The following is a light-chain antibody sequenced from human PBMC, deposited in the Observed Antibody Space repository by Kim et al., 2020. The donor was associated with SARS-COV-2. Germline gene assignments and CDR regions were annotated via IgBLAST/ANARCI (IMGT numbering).Light chain of an antibody. V-gene: IGKV1-5*01. CDR2: DAT. J-gene: IGKJ2*03. CDR1: QSVDRW. CDR3: QQYSTYSYS. Sequence: IRLTQSPSTLSASIGDRVSITCRASQSVDRWLAWYQQRPGKAPKLLIYDATDLKSGVSSRFSGRGSGTEFTLTITSLQPDDFGTYYCQQYSTYSYSLGQGTKVDIK.